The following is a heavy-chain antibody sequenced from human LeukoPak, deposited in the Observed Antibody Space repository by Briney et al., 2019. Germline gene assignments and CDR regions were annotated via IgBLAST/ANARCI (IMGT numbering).Heavy chain of an antibody. CDR2: ISYDGSNK. CDR1: GFTFSSYG. V-gene: IGHV3-30*18. CDR3: AKDQGVVVPAGTGQYNWCDL. J-gene: IGHJ5*02. Sequence: PGGSLRLSCAASGFTFSSYGMHWVRQAPGKGLNWVAVISYDGSNKHYADSVKGRITISRDNSKNTLYLQMNSLRAEDTAVYYCAKDQGVVVPAGTGQYNWCDLWGQGTLVSVSS. D-gene: IGHD2-2*01.